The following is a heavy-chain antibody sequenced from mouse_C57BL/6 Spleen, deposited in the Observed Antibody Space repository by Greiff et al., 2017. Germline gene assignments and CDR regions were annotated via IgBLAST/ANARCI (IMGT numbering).Heavy chain of an antibody. V-gene: IGHV1-18*01. Sequence: EVQLQQSGPELVKPGASVKIPCKASGYTFTDYNMDWVKQSHGKSLEWIGDINPNNGGTIYNQKFKGKATLTVDKTSSTAYMELRSLTSEDTSVYYCARYSKTSPFAYWGQGTLVTVSA. CDR1: GYTFTDYN. CDR3: ARYSKTSPFAY. J-gene: IGHJ3*01. CDR2: INPNNGGT. D-gene: IGHD2-5*01.